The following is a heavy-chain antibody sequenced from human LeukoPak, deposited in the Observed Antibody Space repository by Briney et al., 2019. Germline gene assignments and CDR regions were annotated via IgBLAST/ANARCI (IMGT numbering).Heavy chain of an antibody. D-gene: IGHD2-15*01. CDR2: INPNSGGT. CDR1: GYTFTGYY. Sequence: GASVKVSCKASGYTFTGYYMHWVRQAPGQGLEWMGWINPNSGGTNYAQKFQGRVTMTRDTSISTAYMELSRLRSDDTAVYYCAREEVVVAATTYYYYYMDVWGKGTTVTVSS. CDR3: AREEVVVAATTYYYYYMDV. V-gene: IGHV1-2*02. J-gene: IGHJ6*03.